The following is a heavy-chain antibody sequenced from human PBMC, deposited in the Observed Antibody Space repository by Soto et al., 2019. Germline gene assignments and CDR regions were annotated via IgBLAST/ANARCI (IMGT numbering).Heavy chain of an antibody. CDR1: GFTFSSYA. CDR2: ISGSGGST. D-gene: IGHD2-2*02. CDR3: AKDPSFLYTSFFDY. V-gene: IGHV3-23*01. Sequence: GGSLRLSCAASGFTFSSYAMSWVRQAPGKGLEWVSAISGSGGSTYYADSVKGRFTISRDNSKNTLYLQMNSLRAEDTAVYYCAKDPSFLYTSFFDYWGQGTLVTAPQ. J-gene: IGHJ4*02.